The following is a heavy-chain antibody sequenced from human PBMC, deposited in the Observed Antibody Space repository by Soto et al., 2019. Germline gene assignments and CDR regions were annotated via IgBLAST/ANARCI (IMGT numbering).Heavy chain of an antibody. J-gene: IGHJ6*02. V-gene: IGHV3-23*01. CDR2: ISGSGGST. Sequence: EVQLLESGGGLVQPGGSLRLSCAASGFTFSSYAMSWVRQAPGKGLEWVSAISGSGGSTYYADSVKGRFTISRDNSKKTLYLQMNSLRAEDTAVYYCAKDKYCTNGVCSLYYYYYGMDVWGQGTTVTVSS. CDR3: AKDKYCTNGVCSLYYYYYGMDV. D-gene: IGHD2-8*01. CDR1: GFTFSSYA.